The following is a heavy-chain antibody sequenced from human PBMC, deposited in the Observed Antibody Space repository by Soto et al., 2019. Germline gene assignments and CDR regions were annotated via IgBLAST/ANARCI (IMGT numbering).Heavy chain of an antibody. V-gene: IGHV3-30*18. CDR2: ISYDGSNK. J-gene: IGHJ4*02. CDR3: AKVYYDSSVYHLSLDY. Sequence: QVQLVESGGGVVQPGRSLRLSCAASGFTFSSYGMHWVRQAPGKGLEWVAVISYDGSNKYYADSVKGRLTISRDNSQNSLYLQLNSLRAEGTAVYYCAKVYYDSSVYHLSLDYWGQGTLVTVSS. D-gene: IGHD3-22*01. CDR1: GFTFSSYG.